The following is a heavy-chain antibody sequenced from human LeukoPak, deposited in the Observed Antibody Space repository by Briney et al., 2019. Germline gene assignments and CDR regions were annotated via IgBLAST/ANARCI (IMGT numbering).Heavy chain of an antibody. J-gene: IGHJ2*01. CDR3: AKVNLGQLLYWYFDL. CDR2: IHNSGVT. CDR1: GGSISSHY. V-gene: IGHV4-59*11. Sequence: SETLSLTRNVSGGSISSHYWSWIRQPPGKGLEWIGYIHNSGVTKYNPSLKSRDTPSVDTPKNQISLKLNSVYAPDTAVYFCAKVNLGQLLYWYFDLWGRGTLVTVSS. D-gene: IGHD4-23*01.